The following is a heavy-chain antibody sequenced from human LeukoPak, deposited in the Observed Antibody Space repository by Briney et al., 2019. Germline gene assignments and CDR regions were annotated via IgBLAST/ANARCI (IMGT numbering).Heavy chain of an antibody. D-gene: IGHD5-12*01. CDR3: ARVDSGYDWAPHWFDP. Sequence: GSLXLSCVASGFSVSDIYMNWVRQAPGKXXXWXSVIYSGDRTYYADSVKDRFTISRDISKNTVYLQMNNLRAEDTAVYYCARVDSGYDWAPHWFDPWGQGTLVTVSS. V-gene: IGHV3-66*01. CDR2: IYSGDRT. J-gene: IGHJ5*02. CDR1: GFSVSDIY.